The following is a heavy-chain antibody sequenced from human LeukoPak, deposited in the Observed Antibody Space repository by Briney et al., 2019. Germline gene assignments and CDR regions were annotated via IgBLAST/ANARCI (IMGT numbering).Heavy chain of an antibody. CDR3: TRGIGGSYRVYFDH. CDR1: GYTLTGYY. V-gene: IGHV1-2*02. Sequence: GASVKVSCKASGYTLTGYYMHWVRQAPGQGLEWMGWVNAKSGGTNYAQNFQGRVTMTRDTSMSTAYMEVSRLRSDDTAVYYCTRGIGGSYRVYFDHWGQGALVTVSS. J-gene: IGHJ4*02. D-gene: IGHD1-26*01. CDR2: VNAKSGGT.